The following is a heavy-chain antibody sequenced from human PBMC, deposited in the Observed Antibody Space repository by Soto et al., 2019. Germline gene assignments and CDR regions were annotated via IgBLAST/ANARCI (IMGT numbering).Heavy chain of an antibody. J-gene: IGHJ4*02. CDR2: ISSISSTI. CDR1: GFTFSSYS. CDR3: ARDLNYDFWSGYQDYYFDY. Sequence: EVQLVESGGGLVQPGGSLRLSCAASGFTFSSYSMNWVRQAPGKGLEWGSYISSISSTIYYADSVKGRFTISRDNAKNSLYLQMNSLRAEDTAVYYCARDLNYDFWSGYQDYYFDYWGQGTLVTVSS. D-gene: IGHD3-3*01. V-gene: IGHV3-48*01.